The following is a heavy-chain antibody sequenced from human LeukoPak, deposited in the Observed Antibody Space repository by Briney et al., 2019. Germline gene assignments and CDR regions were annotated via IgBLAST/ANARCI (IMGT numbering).Heavy chain of an antibody. CDR1: GFTFSNYG. Sequence: GGSLRLSCAASGFTFSNYGMSWVRQAPGKGLEWVSSISGSGGSTYYADSVKGRFTISRDNSKNTLYLQMNSLRAEDTAVYYCANEVVAATVGAFDIWGQGTMVTVSS. V-gene: IGHV3-23*01. D-gene: IGHD2-15*01. CDR2: ISGSGGST. J-gene: IGHJ3*02. CDR3: ANEVVAATVGAFDI.